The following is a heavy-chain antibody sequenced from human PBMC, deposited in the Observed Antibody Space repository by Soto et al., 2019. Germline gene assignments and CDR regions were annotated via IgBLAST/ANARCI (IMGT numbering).Heavy chain of an antibody. D-gene: IGHD2-15*01. CDR2: IYDSGST. J-gene: IGHJ4*02. V-gene: IGHV4-30-2*01. Sequence: SETLSLTCAVSGGSISSGGYSWSCIRQRQGMGLEWSGYIYDSGSTYYNSSLKSRVTISVDRSKNQFSLKLSSVTAADTAVDYCARVNEGVYSSGGSCQGGYFDYWGQGTLVTVSS. CDR3: ARVNEGVYSSGGSCQGGYFDY. CDR1: GGSISSGGYS.